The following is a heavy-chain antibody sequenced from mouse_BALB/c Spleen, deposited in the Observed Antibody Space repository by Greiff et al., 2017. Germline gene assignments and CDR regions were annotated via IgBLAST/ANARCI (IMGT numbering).Heavy chain of an antibody. D-gene: IGHD2-14*01. CDR2: IYPYNGGT. CDR3: ARIRGYERAMDY. CDR1: GYTFTDYN. Sequence: EVQGVESGPELVKPGASVKISCKASGYTFTDYNMHWVKQSHGKSLEWIGYIYPYNGGTGYNQKFKSKATLTVDNSSSTAYMELRSLTSEDSAVYYCARIRGYERAMDYWGQGTSVTVSS. V-gene: IGHV1S29*02. J-gene: IGHJ4*01.